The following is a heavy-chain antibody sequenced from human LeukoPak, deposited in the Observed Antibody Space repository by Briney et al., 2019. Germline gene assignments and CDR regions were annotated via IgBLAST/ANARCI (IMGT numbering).Heavy chain of an antibody. D-gene: IGHD4-17*01. V-gene: IGHV3-33*06. CDR2: IWYDGSKK. CDR1: GFTFNSYG. Sequence: GGSLRLSCAASGFTFNSYGKHWVRQAPGKGLEWVALIWYDGSKKDYAGSVKGRFTISRDSSKNTLFLQMNSLRAEDTAVYYCAKDVGLRYFFDYWGQGTLVTVSS. CDR3: AKDVGLRYFFDY. J-gene: IGHJ4*02.